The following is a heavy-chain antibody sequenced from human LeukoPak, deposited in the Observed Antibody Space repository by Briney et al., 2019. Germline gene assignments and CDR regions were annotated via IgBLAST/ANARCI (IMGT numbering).Heavy chain of an antibody. CDR3: ARVYYDSSGYPDAFDI. V-gene: IGHV1-69*13. Sequence: SVKVSCKASGGTFSSYANSWVRQAPGQGLEWMGGIIPIFGTANYAQKFQGRVTITADESTSTAYMELSSLRSEDTAVYYCARVYYDSSGYPDAFDIWGQGTMVAVSS. CDR2: IIPIFGTA. D-gene: IGHD3-22*01. J-gene: IGHJ3*02. CDR1: GGTFSSYA.